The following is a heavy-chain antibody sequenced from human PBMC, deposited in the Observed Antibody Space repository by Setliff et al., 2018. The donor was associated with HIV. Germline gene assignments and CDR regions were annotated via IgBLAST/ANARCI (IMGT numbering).Heavy chain of an antibody. CDR2: ISTSGIT. CDR3: TRLAGGYADY. J-gene: IGHJ4*02. CDR1: GASFTTHY. V-gene: IGHV4-4*09. Sequence: PSETLSLTCTVSGASFTTHYWSLIRQPPGKGLEWIGCISTSGITNYNPSLKSRVTLSIDMSKNQFSLKMSSVTAADTAVYYCTRLAGGYADYWGQGTLVTVSS. D-gene: IGHD5-12*01.